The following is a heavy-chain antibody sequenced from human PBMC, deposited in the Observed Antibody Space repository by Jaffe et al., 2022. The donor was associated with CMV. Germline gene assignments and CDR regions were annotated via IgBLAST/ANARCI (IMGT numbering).Heavy chain of an antibody. J-gene: IGHJ3*02. Sequence: EVQLVESGGGLVKPGGSLRLSCAASGFTFSSYSMNWVRQAPGKGLEWVSSISSSSSYIYYADSVKGRFTISRDNAKNSLYLQMNSLRAEDTAVYYCARDRGMRMATVTTPRLVAFDIWGQGTMVTVSS. CDR2: ISSSSSYI. V-gene: IGHV3-21*01. CDR3: ARDRGMRMATVTTPRLVAFDI. CDR1: GFTFSSYS. D-gene: IGHD4-17*01.